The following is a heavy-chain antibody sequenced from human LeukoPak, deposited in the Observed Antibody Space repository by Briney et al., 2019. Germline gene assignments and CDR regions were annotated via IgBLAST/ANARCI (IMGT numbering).Heavy chain of an antibody. CDR2: IYYSGST. V-gene: IGHV4-59*12. Sequence: SETLSLTCTVSGGSISTYYWTWIRQPPGKGLEWIGYIYYSGSTNYNPSLKSRVTMSRDTSKNHFSLKLSSATAADTAVYYCARTHARQNAFDIWGQGTMVTVSS. J-gene: IGHJ3*02. CDR1: GGSISTYY. CDR3: ARTHARQNAFDI.